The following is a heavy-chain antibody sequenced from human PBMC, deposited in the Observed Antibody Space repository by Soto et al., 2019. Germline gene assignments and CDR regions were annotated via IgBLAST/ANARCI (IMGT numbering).Heavy chain of an antibody. CDR2: ISSTTNYI. CDR3: ARESEDLTSNFDY. J-gene: IGHJ4*02. Sequence: PVGSLRLSGAASGFTFTSYSMNWVRQAPGKGLEWVSSISSTTNYIYYADSMKGRFTVSRDNAKNSVYLEMNSLSAEDTAVYYCARESEDLTSNFDYWGQGTLVTVSS. V-gene: IGHV3-21*01. CDR1: GFTFTSYS.